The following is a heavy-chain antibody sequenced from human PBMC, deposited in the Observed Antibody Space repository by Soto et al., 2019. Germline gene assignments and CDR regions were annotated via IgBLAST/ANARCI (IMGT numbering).Heavy chain of an antibody. Sequence: GSLRLSCLSSGFSFSHYTLNWVRRAPGKGLEWVSTISDRPTGHTHYAESVRGRFTISRDDSRDTVFLQMDSLRAEDTAVYYCTTRMTAHFDYWGQGVLVTVSS. CDR1: GFSFSHYT. J-gene: IGHJ4*02. D-gene: IGHD2-21*02. V-gene: IGHV3-23*01. CDR2: ISDRPTGHT. CDR3: TTRMTAHFDY.